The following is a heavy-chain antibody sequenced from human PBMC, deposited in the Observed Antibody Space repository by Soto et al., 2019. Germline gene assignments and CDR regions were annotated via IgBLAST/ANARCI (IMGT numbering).Heavy chain of an antibody. CDR3: ASPLRYYDFWSGPRYYGMDV. J-gene: IGHJ6*02. CDR1: GGTFSSYA. D-gene: IGHD3-3*01. Sequence: GASVKVSCKASGGTFSSYAISWVRQAPGQGLEWMGGIIPIFGTANYAQKFQGRVTITADESTSTAYMELSSLRSEDTAVYYCASPLRYYDFWSGPRYYGMDVWGQGTTVTVSS. V-gene: IGHV1-69*13. CDR2: IIPIFGTA.